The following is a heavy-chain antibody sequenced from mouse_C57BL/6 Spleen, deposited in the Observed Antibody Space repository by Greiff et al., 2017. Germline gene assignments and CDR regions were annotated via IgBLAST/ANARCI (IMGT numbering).Heavy chain of an antibody. V-gene: IGHV1-82*01. CDR2: IYPGDGDT. CDR3: ARRHDYDHDYYAMDY. Sequence: VQLQQSGPELVKPGASVTISCKASGYAFSSSWMNWVKQRPGKGLEWIGRIYPGDGDTNYNGKFTGQATLTADKSSSTAYMQLSSLTSEDSAVYFCARRHDYDHDYYAMDYWGQGTSVTVSA. D-gene: IGHD2-4*01. J-gene: IGHJ4*01. CDR1: GYAFSSSW.